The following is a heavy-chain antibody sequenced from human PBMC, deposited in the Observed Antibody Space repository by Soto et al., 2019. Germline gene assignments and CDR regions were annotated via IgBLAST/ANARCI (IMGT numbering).Heavy chain of an antibody. CDR2: VSPPFRTS. Sequence: QVQLVQSGAEVKKPGSSVKVSCKTSGVSFNNNGIGWVRQAPGHGLEWMGGVSPPFRTSNYARKFQGRISITADASTGTVNMDRSSLTSEDTAQYYCARVLYYGSGSYSPYGMDVWGQGTTVTVSS. V-gene: IGHV1-69*01. CDR3: ARVLYYGSGSYSPYGMDV. CDR1: GVSFNNNG. J-gene: IGHJ6*02. D-gene: IGHD3-10*01.